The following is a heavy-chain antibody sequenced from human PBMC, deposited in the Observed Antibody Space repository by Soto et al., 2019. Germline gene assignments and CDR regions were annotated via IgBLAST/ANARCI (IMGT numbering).Heavy chain of an antibody. J-gene: IGHJ6*02. D-gene: IGHD2-2*01. CDR1: GGTFSSYA. CDR3: ASGGVEYCSSTSCYQVKYYYYGMDV. Sequence: SVKVSCKASGGTFSSYAISWVRQAPGQGLEWMGGIIPIFGTANYAQKFQGRVTITADESTSTAYMELSSLRSEDTAVYYCASGGVEYCSSTSCYQVKYYYYGMDVWGQGTTVTVS. V-gene: IGHV1-69*13. CDR2: IIPIFGTA.